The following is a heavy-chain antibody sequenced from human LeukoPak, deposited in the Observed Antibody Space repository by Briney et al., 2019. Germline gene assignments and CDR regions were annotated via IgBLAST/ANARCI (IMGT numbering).Heavy chain of an antibody. CDR3: ARDQANYYDSSGYLGWFDY. CDR1: GGSISSGSYY. CDR2: IYYSGST. V-gene: IGHV4-61*01. Sequence: SETLSLTCTVSGGSISSGSYYWSWIRQPPGEGLEWIGYIYYSGSTNYNPSLKSRVTISVDTSKNQFSLKLSSVTAADTAVYYCARDQANYYDSSGYLGWFDYWGQGTLVTVSS. D-gene: IGHD3-22*01. J-gene: IGHJ4*02.